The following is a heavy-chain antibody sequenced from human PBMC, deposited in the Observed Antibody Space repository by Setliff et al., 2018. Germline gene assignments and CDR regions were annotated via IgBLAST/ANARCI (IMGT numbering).Heavy chain of an antibody. D-gene: IGHD2-15*01. J-gene: IGHJ4*02. CDR3: VKDRYCSDASCSPDYFDY. Sequence: ETLSLSCAAAGFTFSSHWMHWVRQAPGKRLMWVSRINNDGSSTYYADPVKGRFTISRDNSKNTLYLQMNSLRAEDTAVYYCVKDRYCSDASCSPDYFDYWGQGTLVTVSS. CDR1: GFTFSSHW. CDR2: INNDGSST. V-gene: IGHV3-74*01.